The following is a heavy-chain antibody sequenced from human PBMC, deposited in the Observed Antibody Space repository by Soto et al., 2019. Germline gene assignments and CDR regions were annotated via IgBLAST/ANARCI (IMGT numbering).Heavy chain of an antibody. CDR3: ARDIRSRYYDSWSGENWFDP. D-gene: IGHD3-3*01. CDR1: GYTFTSYG. Sequence: ASVKVSCKASGYTFTSYGISWVRQAPGQGLEWMGWISAYNGNTNYAQKLQGRVTMTTDTPTSTAYMELRSLRSDDTAVYYCARDIRSRYYDSWSGENWFDPWGQGTLVTVSS. CDR2: ISAYNGNT. V-gene: IGHV1-18*01. J-gene: IGHJ5*02.